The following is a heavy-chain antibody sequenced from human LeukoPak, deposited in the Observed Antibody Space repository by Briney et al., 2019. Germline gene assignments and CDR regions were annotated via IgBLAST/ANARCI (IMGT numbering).Heavy chain of an antibody. CDR3: ARDESSSGWYNWFDP. D-gene: IGHD6-19*01. CDR2: IYTSGST. V-gene: IGHV4-4*07. J-gene: IGHJ5*02. Sequence: PSETLSLTCTVSGGSISSYYWSWIRQPAGKGLEWIGRIYTSGSTNYNPSLKSRVTMSVDTSKNQFSLKLSSVTAADTAVYYCARDESSSGWYNWFDPWGQGTLVTASS. CDR1: GGSISSYY.